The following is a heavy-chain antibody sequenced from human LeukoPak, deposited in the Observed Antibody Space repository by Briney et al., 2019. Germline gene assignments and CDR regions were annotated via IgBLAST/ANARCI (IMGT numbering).Heavy chain of an antibody. V-gene: IGHV1-8*01. D-gene: IGHD6-6*01. J-gene: IGHJ4*02. CDR3: AIQRYSSSSGDFDY. Sequence: ASVKVSCKASGYTFTSYDINWVRQATGQGLEWRGWMNPNSGNTGYAQKFQGRVTMTRNTSISTAYMELSSLRSEDTAVYYCAIQRYSSSSGDFDYWGQGTLVTVSS. CDR1: GYTFTSYD. CDR2: MNPNSGNT.